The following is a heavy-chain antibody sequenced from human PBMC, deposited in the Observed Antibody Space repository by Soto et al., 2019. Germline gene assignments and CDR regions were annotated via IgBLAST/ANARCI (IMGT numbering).Heavy chain of an antibody. V-gene: IGHV4-59*01. J-gene: IGHJ4*02. CDR3: ASGHGSGSFGRY. D-gene: IGHD3-10*01. Sequence: PSETLSLTCTVSGGSISSYYWIWIRQPPGRGLEWIGYIYYSGSTNYNPSLKSRVTISVDTSKNQFSLKLSSVTAADTAVYYCASGHGSGSFGRYWGQGTLVTVSS. CDR1: GGSISSYY. CDR2: IYYSGST.